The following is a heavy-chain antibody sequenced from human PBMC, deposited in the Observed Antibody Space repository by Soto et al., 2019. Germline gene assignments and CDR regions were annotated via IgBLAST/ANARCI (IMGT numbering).Heavy chain of an antibody. Sequence: PLQTLSLTCTFSGCYSGSYYWSWIRKTPGKGLQWIGYIYYSGSTNYNPSLKSRVTISVDTSKNQFSLKLSSVTAADTAVYYCARASYYYGSGSHPVGYFGYWGQGTLVTVSS. D-gene: IGHD3-10*01. CDR1: GCYSGSYY. J-gene: IGHJ4*02. CDR2: IYYSGST. V-gene: IGHV4-59*01. CDR3: ARASYYYGSGSHPVGYFGY.